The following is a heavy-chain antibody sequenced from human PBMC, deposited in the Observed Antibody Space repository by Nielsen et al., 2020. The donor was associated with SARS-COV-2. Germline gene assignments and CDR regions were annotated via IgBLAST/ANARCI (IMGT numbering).Heavy chain of an antibody. CDR3: ARGLGYSVHFDS. D-gene: IGHD5/OR15-5a*01. Sequence: SETLSLTCTVSGGSISSYYWSWIRHPPGKGLEWMGYIYYKGSTSYNPSLKSRLTISVDTSNNQFSLRLSSVTAADTAMYYCARGLGYSVHFDSWGQGTLVTVSS. CDR1: GGSISSYY. CDR2: IYYKGST. J-gene: IGHJ4*02. V-gene: IGHV4-59*06.